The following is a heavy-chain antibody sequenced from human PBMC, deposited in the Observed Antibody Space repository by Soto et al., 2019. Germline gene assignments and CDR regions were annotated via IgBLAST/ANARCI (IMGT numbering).Heavy chain of an antibody. J-gene: IGHJ6*02. CDR3: ASSGGYPYYGKDV. D-gene: IGHD2-15*01. CDR1: GHTFTGNY. CDR2: INPNTGGT. V-gene: IGHV1-2*04. Sequence: ASVKVSCKASGHTFTGNYIHWVRQAPGQGLEWMGWINPNTGGTNYAQRFQGWVTMTRDTSISTAYMELSRLGSDDTAVYYCASSGGYPYYGKDVGGQGTTVTVPS.